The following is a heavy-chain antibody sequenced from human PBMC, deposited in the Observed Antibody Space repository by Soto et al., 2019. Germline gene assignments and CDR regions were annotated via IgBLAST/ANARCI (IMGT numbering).Heavy chain of an antibody. CDR1: GGSISSGGYY. D-gene: IGHD3-16*01. V-gene: IGHV4-31*03. CDR3: ARARLAYYDYIWGEPRGGFVDY. J-gene: IGHJ4*02. CDR2: IYYSGST. Sequence: QVQLQESGPGLVKPSQTLSLTCTVSGGSISSGGYYWSWIRQHPGKGLEWIGYIYYSGSTYYNPSLKSRVTISVDTSKNQFYLKLSPLTAGDTAVYYCARARLAYYDYIWGEPRGGFVDYWGQGTLVTVSS.